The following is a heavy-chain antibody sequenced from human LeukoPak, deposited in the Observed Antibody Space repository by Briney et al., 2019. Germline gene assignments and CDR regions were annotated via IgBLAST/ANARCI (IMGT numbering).Heavy chain of an antibody. V-gene: IGHV3-20*04. J-gene: IGHJ4*02. CDR1: GFTFDSYA. D-gene: IGHD2-15*01. CDR2: INWNGGCT. CDR3: ARPYCSGGSCYVDY. Sequence: GGSLRLSCAASGFTFDSYATHWVRQAPGKGLEWVSAINWNGGCTGYADSVKGRFNISRDNAKNPLYLQMNSLRAEDTALYYCARPYCSGGSCYVDYWGQGTLVTVSS.